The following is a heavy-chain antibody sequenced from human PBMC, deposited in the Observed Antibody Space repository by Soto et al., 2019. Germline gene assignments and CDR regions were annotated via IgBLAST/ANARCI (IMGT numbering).Heavy chain of an antibody. J-gene: IGHJ4*02. CDR3: AKLYYYDSRGYSDFDS. CDR1: GFTFNNYG. D-gene: IGHD3-22*01. Sequence: GGSLRLSCAASGFTFNNYGMHWVRQAPGKGLEWVAVISYDGTEKYYADSVKGRFTISRDNSKNTVFLQMNSLRAEDTAVYSCAKLYYYDSRGYSDFDSWGQGTRVTVSS. CDR2: ISYDGTEK. V-gene: IGHV3-30*18.